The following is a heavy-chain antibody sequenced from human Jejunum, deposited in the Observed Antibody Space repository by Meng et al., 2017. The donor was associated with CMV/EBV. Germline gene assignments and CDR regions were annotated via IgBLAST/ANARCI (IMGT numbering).Heavy chain of an antibody. CDR2: VNPNRGDT. Sequence: YTFNVFYMHWVRQAPVQGLEWMGWVNPNRGDTNYAQKFQGRVTMTRDPSISTAYMELSGLRSDDTAVYYCARDGVVCGDTTCRGFYSWGQGTLVTVSS. D-gene: IGHD2-21*01. V-gene: IGHV1-2*02. CDR1: YTFNVFY. CDR3: ARDGVVCGDTTCRGFYS. J-gene: IGHJ5*02.